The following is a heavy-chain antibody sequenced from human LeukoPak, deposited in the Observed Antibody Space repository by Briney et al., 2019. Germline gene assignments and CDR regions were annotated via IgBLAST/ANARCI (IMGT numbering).Heavy chain of an antibody. Sequence: GGSLRLSCAASGLTFSSYGMHWVRQAPGKGLEWVAFIRYDGSNKYYADSVKGRFTISRDNSKNTLYLQMNSLRAEDTAVYYCAKHINDYSNYWGQGTLVTVSS. CDR1: GLTFSSYG. D-gene: IGHD4-11*01. V-gene: IGHV3-30*02. CDR2: IRYDGSNK. CDR3: AKHINDYSNY. J-gene: IGHJ4*02.